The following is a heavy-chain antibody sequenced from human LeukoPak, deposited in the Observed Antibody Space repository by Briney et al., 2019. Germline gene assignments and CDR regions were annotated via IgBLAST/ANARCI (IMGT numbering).Heavy chain of an antibody. CDR1: VFTFSIYS. Sequence: GGSLRLSCAASVFTFSIYSMIWVRQAPGKGLECVSAISSSSSYIYYTDSVKGRFTISRDNAKNSLYLQMNSLRAEDTAVYYCARVSLGITMVRGVIIPDYWGQGTLVTVSS. D-gene: IGHD3-10*01. CDR3: ARVSLGITMVRGVIIPDY. CDR2: ISSSSSYI. V-gene: IGHV3-21*01. J-gene: IGHJ4*02.